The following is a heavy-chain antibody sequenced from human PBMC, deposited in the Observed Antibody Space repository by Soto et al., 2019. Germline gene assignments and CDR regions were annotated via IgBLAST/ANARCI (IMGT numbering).Heavy chain of an antibody. J-gene: IGHJ4*02. CDR3: ARFNYFDY. CDR2: IYYSGST. CDR1: GGSIRNYY. V-gene: IGHV4-59*01. Sequence: SETLSLTCTVSGGSIRNYYLGWIRQPLGERLEWIGNIYYSGSTNYNPSLKSRVTISVDTSKNQFSLKLSSVTAADTAMYYCARFNYFDYWGQGTLVTVSS.